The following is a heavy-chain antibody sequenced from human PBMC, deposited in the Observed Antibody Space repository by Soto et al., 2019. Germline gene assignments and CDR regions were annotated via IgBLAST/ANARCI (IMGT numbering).Heavy chain of an antibody. CDR1: GASISSSNW. J-gene: IGHJ4*02. CDR3: ARGFSGFNQYYFDF. V-gene: IGHV4-4*02. D-gene: IGHD6-25*01. Sequence: SETLYLTCAVSGASISSSNWWIWVRQPPGKGLECIGEISHTGNTNYNPSLKSRVTMSVDKSKNQFSLNLSSVTAADTAVYYCARGFSGFNQYYFDFWGQGTLVTVS. CDR2: ISHTGNT.